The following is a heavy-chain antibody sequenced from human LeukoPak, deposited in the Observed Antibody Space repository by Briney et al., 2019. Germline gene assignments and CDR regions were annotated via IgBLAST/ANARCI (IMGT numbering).Heavy chain of an antibody. CDR3: ARRGIRYFDWTNHYFDY. CDR1: GGSFSGYY. D-gene: IGHD3-9*01. V-gene: IGHV4-34*01. CDR2: INHSGST. Sequence: PSETLSLTCAVYGGSFSGYYWSWIRQPPGKGLEWIGEINHSGSTNYNPSLKSRVTISVDTSKNQFSLKLSSVTAADTAVYYCARRGIRYFDWTNHYFDYWGQGTLVTVSS. J-gene: IGHJ4*02.